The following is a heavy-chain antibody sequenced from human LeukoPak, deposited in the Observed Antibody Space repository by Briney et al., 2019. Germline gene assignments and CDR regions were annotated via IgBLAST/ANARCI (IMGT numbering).Heavy chain of an antibody. CDR2: ISAYNGNT. Sequence: ASVKVSCKASGYAFTSYGISWVRQAPGQGLEWMGRISAYNGNTNYAQKLQGRVTTTTDTSTSTAYMELRSLRSEDTAVYYCARACGARGRSDYWGQGTLVTVSS. CDR1: GYAFTSYG. V-gene: IGHV1-18*01. D-gene: IGHD6-6*01. CDR3: ARACGARGRSDY. J-gene: IGHJ4*02.